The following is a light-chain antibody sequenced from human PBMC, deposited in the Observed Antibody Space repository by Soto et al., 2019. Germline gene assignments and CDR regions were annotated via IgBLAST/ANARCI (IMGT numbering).Light chain of an antibody. CDR2: GAS. CDR1: QTVSSSF. V-gene: IGKV3-20*01. J-gene: IGKJ1*01. CDR3: HQYGSSPPT. Sequence: EIVLTQSPGTLSLSPGERATLSCRASQTVSSSFLAWYQQTPGQAPRLLIYGASSRATGIPDRFSGSGSGTDFTLTISRLEPEDFAVYYCHQYGSSPPTFGQGTKVDIK.